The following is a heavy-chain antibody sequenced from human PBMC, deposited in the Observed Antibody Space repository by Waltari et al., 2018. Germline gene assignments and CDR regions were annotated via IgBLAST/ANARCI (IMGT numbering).Heavy chain of an antibody. V-gene: IGHV4-61*02. Sequence: QVQLQESGPGLVKPSQTLSLTCTVSGGSIRSGSYYWSWIRQPAGKGLEWIGRIYTSGRTHYNPSLRCRVPLSVDPSPAPFSLKLSSVTAADTAVYYCARDCSTSCSYYYYYGMDVWGQGTTVTVSS. CDR2: IYTSGRT. D-gene: IGHD2-2*01. CDR3: ARDCSTSCSYYYYYGMDV. CDR1: GGSIRSGSYY. J-gene: IGHJ6*02.